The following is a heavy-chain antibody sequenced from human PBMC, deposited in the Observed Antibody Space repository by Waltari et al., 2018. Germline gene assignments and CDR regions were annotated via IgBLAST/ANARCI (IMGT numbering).Heavy chain of an antibody. CDR1: GFTFDDYA. Sequence: EVQLVESGGGLVQPGRSLRLSCAASGFTFDDYAMHWVRQAPGKGLEWVSGISWNSGSIGYADSVKGRFTISRDNAKNSLYLQMNSLRAEDTALYYCAKDTLWFGELNGVEGAFDIWGQGTMVTVSS. D-gene: IGHD3-10*01. CDR2: ISWNSGSI. V-gene: IGHV3-9*01. J-gene: IGHJ3*02. CDR3: AKDTLWFGELNGVEGAFDI.